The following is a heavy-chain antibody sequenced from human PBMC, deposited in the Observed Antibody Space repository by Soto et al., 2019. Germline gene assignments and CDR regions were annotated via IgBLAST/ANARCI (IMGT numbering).Heavy chain of an antibody. CDR2: ICPGDSDT. D-gene: IGHD3-22*01. J-gene: IGHJ5*02. V-gene: IGHV5-51*01. Sequence: GESLKISCKGSGYIFTDHCIVWVRQMAGKGLEWVGIICPGDSDTRYSPSFQGQVTISADKSISTAYLQWSSLKASDTAMYYCARRKLTYYYDSSGSYTYNWFDPWGQGTLVTVSS. CDR1: GYIFTDHC. CDR3: ARRKLTYYYDSSGSYTYNWFDP.